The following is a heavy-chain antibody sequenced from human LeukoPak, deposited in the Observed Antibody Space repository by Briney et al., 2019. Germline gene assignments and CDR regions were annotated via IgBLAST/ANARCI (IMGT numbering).Heavy chain of an antibody. D-gene: IGHD6-19*01. CDR2: IKQDGSEK. CDR3: ARVYSSGWPHTYYYYYMDV. Sequence: GGSLRLSCAASGFTFSSYWMSWVRQAPGKGLEWVANIKQDGSEKYYVDSVKGRFTISRDDAKNSLYLQMNSLRAEDTAVYYCARVYSSGWPHTYYYYYMDVWGKGTTVTVSS. J-gene: IGHJ6*03. V-gene: IGHV3-7*01. CDR1: GFTFSSYW.